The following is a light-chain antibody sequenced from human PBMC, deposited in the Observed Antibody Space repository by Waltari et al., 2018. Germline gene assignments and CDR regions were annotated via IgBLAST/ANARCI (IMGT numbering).Light chain of an antibody. Sequence: QSALTQPASVSGSPGQSITISCTGTSSDVGGYNYVSWYKQHPGKAPKVMIYDVSNRPSGVSNRFSCTKSGNTPSLTISGLQAEDEADYYCSSYTSNNTVVFGGGTKLTVL. V-gene: IGLV2-14*03. CDR3: SSYTSNNTVV. J-gene: IGLJ2*01. CDR2: DVS. CDR1: SSDVGGYNY.